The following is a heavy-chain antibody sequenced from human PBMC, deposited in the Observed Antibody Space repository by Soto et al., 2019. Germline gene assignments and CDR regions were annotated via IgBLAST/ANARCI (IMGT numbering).Heavy chain of an antibody. J-gene: IGHJ4*02. CDR2: ISYDGSNK. V-gene: IGHV3-30*18. Sequence: GSLRLSCAASGFTFSSYGMHWVRQAPGKGLEWVAVISYDGSNKYYADSVKGRFTISRDNSKNTLYLQMNSLRAEDTAVYYCAKDHYYDSSGYYFGGPLDYWGQGTLVTVSS. D-gene: IGHD3-22*01. CDR3: AKDHYYDSSGYYFGGPLDY. CDR1: GFTFSSYG.